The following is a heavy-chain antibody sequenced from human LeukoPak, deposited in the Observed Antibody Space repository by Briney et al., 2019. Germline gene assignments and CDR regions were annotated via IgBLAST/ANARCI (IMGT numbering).Heavy chain of an antibody. CDR3: ARDFGYSYFGYYYHYMDV. CDR2: ISSSSSTI. Sequence: PGGSLRLSCAASGFTFSSYSMNWVRQAPGKGLEWVSYISSSSSTIYYADSAKGRFTISRDNAKNSLYLQMNSLRAEDTAVYYCARDFGYSYFGYYYHYMDVWGKGTTVIVSS. CDR1: GFTFSSYS. V-gene: IGHV3-48*01. D-gene: IGHD5-18*01. J-gene: IGHJ6*03.